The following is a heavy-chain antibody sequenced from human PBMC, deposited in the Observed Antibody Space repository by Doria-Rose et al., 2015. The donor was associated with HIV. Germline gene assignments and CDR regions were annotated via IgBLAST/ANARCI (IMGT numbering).Heavy chain of an antibody. D-gene: IGHD3-10*01. J-gene: IGHJ4*02. CDR1: GGSFSDHH. CDR3: ARVPDNYITSPFDY. Sequence: TLSLTCAVYGGSFSDHHWSWIRQPPGKGLEWIGEINDTGSANYNPSLKSRVTISVDTSKNQFSLKVSSVTAADTAVYYCARVPDNYITSPFDYWGQGKLVTVSS. V-gene: IGHV4-34*01. CDR2: INDTGSA.